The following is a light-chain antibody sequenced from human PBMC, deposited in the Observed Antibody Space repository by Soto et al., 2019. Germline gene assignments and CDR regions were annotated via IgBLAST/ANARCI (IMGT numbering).Light chain of an antibody. CDR2: GAS. CDR1: QGLGVW. Sequence: DIQMTQSPSSVSASVGDRVTITCRASQGLGVWLGWYQQKPGKAPQLLIFGASGLQSGVPSRFSGSGSGTDFTLTISSLQPEDFATYYCQQAYSFPLTFGGGPRWRSN. V-gene: IGKV1-12*01. J-gene: IGKJ4*01. CDR3: QQAYSFPLT.